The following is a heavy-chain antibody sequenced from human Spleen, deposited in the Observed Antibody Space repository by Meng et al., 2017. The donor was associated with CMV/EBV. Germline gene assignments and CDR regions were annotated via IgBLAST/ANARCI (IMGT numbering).Heavy chain of an antibody. J-gene: IGHJ2*01. D-gene: IGHD5/OR15-5a*01. V-gene: IGHV3-11*01. CDR3: ARGESTVSTWYFDL. Sequence: GGSLRLSCAASGFISSDYYMSWIRQAPGKGLEWVSYISGTAGTIYYADSVKGRFTISRDNAKNSLYLQLNSLRAEDTAVYYCARGESTVSTWYFDLWGRGTQVTVSS. CDR2: ISGTAGTI. CDR1: GFISSDYY.